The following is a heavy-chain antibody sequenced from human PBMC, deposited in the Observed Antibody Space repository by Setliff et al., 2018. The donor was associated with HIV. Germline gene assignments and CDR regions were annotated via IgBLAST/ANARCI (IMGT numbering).Heavy chain of an antibody. J-gene: IGHJ4*02. D-gene: IGHD1-26*01. CDR2: INHGGSA. CDR3: ALLEVPLIVGTPPPI. Sequence: PSETLSLTCAVYNGSFSAYYWAWIRQPPGKGLEWIGEINHGGSATYNPSLTGRVGISVGTSKNQFSLKMIAVTAADAAVYYCALLEVPLIVGTPPPIWGQGTLVTVSS. CDR1: NGSFSAYY. V-gene: IGHV4-34*01.